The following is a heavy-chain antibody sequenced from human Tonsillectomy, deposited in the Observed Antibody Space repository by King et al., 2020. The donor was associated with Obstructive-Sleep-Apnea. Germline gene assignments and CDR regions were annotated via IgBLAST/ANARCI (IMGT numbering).Heavy chain of an antibody. CDR2: ISGSGGSP. V-gene: IGHV3-23*04. CDR3: AKASAAYGDYVHFDY. D-gene: IGHD4-17*01. CDR1: GFAFSSYA. Sequence: VQLVESGGGLVQPGGSLRLSCAASGFAFSSYAMSWVRQAPGEGLEVVAGISGSGGSPFFACSAEGRFTISRDNPKNTLYLQMNSLRAEETAVYYCAKASAAYGDYVHFDYWGQGTLVTVSS. J-gene: IGHJ4*02.